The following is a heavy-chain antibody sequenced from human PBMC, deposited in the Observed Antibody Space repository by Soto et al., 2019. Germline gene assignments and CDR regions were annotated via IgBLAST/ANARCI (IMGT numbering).Heavy chain of an antibody. Sequence: PGESLNSSCRTSGYRFTSYWIAWERQMPGKGLEWMGIIFPSDSDTRYSPSFQGQVTISADRSTSTVFLQWASLKASDTAVYFCARKDKSGYFNWFDPWGQGTLVTVSS. J-gene: IGHJ5*02. V-gene: IGHV5-51*01. D-gene: IGHD3-22*01. CDR3: ARKDKSGYFNWFDP. CDR1: GYRFTSYW. CDR2: IFPSDSDT.